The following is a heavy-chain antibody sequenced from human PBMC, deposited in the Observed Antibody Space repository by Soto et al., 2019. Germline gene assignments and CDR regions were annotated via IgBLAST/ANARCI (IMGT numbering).Heavy chain of an antibody. CDR2: IYYSGST. D-gene: IGHD4-4*01. V-gene: IGHV4-59*01. CDR3: ARGTTVTLIRGYYFEY. Sequence: PSETMSLTCTVSGGSIISYYCSWIRQTPGKGLEWIGYIYYSGSTNYNPSLKSRVTISVDTSKNQFSLKLSSVTAADTAVYYCARGTTVTLIRGYYFEYWGQGTLVTGSS. CDR1: GGSIISYY. J-gene: IGHJ4*02.